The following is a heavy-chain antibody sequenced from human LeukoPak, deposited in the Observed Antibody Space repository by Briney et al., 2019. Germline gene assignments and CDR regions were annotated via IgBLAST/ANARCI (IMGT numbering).Heavy chain of an antibody. Sequence: GGSLRLSCAASGFTFSSYWMHWVRHAQGKGLVWVSRINSDGSSKTYAVSVKGRFTISTDNAKNTLYLQMNSLRAEDTAVYYCARVMVRGVTYFDYWGQGTLVTVSS. J-gene: IGHJ4*02. CDR2: INSDGSSK. V-gene: IGHV3-74*01. CDR1: GFTFSSYW. D-gene: IGHD3-10*01. CDR3: ARVMVRGVTYFDY.